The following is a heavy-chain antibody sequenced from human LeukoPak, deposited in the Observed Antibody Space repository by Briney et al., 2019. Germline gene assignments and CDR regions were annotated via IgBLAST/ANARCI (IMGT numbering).Heavy chain of an antibody. CDR1: GGSFSDYY. CDR2: INHSGST. V-gene: IGHV4-34*01. Sequence: PSETLSLTCAVYGGSFSDYYWSWIRQPPGKGLEWIGEINHSGSTNYNPSLKSRVTISVDTSKNQFSLNLSSVTAADTAVYYCARAIRGYSYGYNFDYWGQGTLVT. D-gene: IGHD5-18*01. CDR3: ARAIRGYSYGYNFDY. J-gene: IGHJ4*02.